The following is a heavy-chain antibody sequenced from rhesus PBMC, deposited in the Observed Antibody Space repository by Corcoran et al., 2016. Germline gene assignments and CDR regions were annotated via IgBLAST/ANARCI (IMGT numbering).Heavy chain of an antibody. CDR1: GGSIRSHHW. CDR3: GSTDCSSSDCSSGDV. V-gene: IGHV4-93*01. D-gene: IGHD2-15*01. CDR2: FHGTGGGT. J-gene: IGHJ5-1*01. Sequence: QVQLQESGPAVVKPSETLSLTCAVSGGSIRSHHWWSWIRQSPGKGLKWIGCFHGTGGGTEYNPFLKSRVSISTDTSKNQVSLKVTSVTAADTAVYYCGSTDCSSSDCSSGDVWGQGVLVTVSS.